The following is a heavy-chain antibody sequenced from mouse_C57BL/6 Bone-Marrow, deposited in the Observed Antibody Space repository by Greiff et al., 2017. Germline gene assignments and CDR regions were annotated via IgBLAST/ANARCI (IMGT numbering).Heavy chain of an antibody. D-gene: IGHD1-1*01. Sequence: QVQLQQPGAELVKPGASVKMSCKASGYTFTSYWITWVKQRPGPGLEWIGDIYPGSGSTNYNEKFKSKATMTVDTSSSTAYMQLSSLTSEDSAVDYCARSDYYGSSWDRYYVDYWGQGTTLTVSS. CDR2: IYPGSGST. CDR1: GYTFTSYW. J-gene: IGHJ2*01. CDR3: ARSDYYGSSWDRYYVDY. V-gene: IGHV1-55*01.